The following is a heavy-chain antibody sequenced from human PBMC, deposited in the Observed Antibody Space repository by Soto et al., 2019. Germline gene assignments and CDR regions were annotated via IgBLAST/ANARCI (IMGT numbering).Heavy chain of an antibody. V-gene: IGHV1-18*01. CDR1: GYAFTTYG. CDR2: ISAHNGNT. D-gene: IGHD1-1*01. J-gene: IGHJ4*02. CDR3: ARGRYGNY. Sequence: QVHLVQSGAEVKKPGASVKVACQGSGYAFTTYGITWVRQAPGQGLEGMGWISAHNGNTNYAQKLQGRVTVTRDTSTSTAYMELRSLRYDDTAVYYCARGRYGNYWGQGALVTVSP.